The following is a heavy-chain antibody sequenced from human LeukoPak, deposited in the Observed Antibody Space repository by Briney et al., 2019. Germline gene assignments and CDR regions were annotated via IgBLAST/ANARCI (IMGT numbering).Heavy chain of an antibody. J-gene: IGHJ4*02. CDR3: ARGPAIRYYDGSGYYYFDY. V-gene: IGHV4-34*01. CDR1: GGFFSDYY. D-gene: IGHD3-22*01. Sequence: SETLSLTCAVYGGFFSDYYWSWIRQPPGKGLEWIGEINHSGSTNYNPSLKSRVTISVETSKNQFSLNLDSVTAADTAVYYCARGPAIRYYDGSGYYYFDYWGQGTLVTAST. CDR2: INHSGST.